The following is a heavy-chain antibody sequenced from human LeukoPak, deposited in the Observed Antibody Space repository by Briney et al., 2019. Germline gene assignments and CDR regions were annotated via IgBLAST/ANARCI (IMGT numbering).Heavy chain of an antibody. D-gene: IGHD6-19*01. CDR2: ISYDGSNK. Sequence: GGSLRLSCVASGFIFSSYGMHWVRQAPGKGLEWVAVISYDGSNKYYADSVKGRFTISGDNSKNTLYLQMNSLRAEDTAVYYCAKLVSSGWPFDYWGQGTLVTVSS. V-gene: IGHV3-30*18. CDR3: AKLVSSGWPFDY. J-gene: IGHJ4*02. CDR1: GFIFSSYG.